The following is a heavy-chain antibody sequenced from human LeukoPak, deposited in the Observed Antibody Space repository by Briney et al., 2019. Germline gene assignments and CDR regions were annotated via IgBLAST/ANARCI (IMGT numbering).Heavy chain of an antibody. D-gene: IGHD6-25*01. CDR3: AKGTPATSN. Sequence: GGSLRLSCAASGFTFSNYGMHWVRQAPGKGLEWVAVISSAGNNQYYVDSVKGRFTTSRDNSQNTLYLQMNSLRAEDTAVYYCAKGTPATSNWGQGTLDTVSS. J-gene: IGHJ4*02. V-gene: IGHV3-30*18. CDR2: ISSAGNNQ. CDR1: GFTFSNYG.